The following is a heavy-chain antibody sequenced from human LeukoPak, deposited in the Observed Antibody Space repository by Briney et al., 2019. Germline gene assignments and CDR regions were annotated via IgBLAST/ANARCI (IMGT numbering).Heavy chain of an antibody. D-gene: IGHD3-16*02. CDR1: GFTFSNYG. J-gene: IGHJ4*02. CDR3: ARDEGAFGGIIVPRD. V-gene: IGHV3-30*03. CDR2: TLYDGSNN. Sequence: GGSMRLSCAAYGFTFSNYGMHWVRQAPGKGLEWVAVTLYDGSNNYYADSVKGRFTISRDDSNNTLYLQMHSLRAEDTALYFCARDEGAFGGIIVPRDWGQGTQFTVSS.